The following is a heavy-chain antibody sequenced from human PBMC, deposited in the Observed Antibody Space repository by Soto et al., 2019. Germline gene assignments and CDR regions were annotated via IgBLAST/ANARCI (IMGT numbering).Heavy chain of an antibody. CDR2: ISSSSSYI. Sequence: EVQLVESGGGLVKPGGSLRLSCAASGFTFSSYSMNWVRQAPGKGLEWVSSISSSSSYIYYADSVKGRFTISRDNAKNSLYLQMNSLRAEDTAVYYCARDPQTTVTTRIAEYFQHWGQGTLVTVSS. J-gene: IGHJ1*01. V-gene: IGHV3-21*01. CDR1: GFTFSSYS. D-gene: IGHD4-17*01. CDR3: ARDPQTTVTTRIAEYFQH.